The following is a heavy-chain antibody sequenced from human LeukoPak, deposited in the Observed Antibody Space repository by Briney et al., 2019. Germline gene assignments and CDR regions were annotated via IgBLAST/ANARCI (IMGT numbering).Heavy chain of an antibody. Sequence: SVKVSCKASGGTFSSYAISWVRQAPGQGLEWMGGIIPIFGTANYAQKFQGRVTITTDESTSTAYMELSSLRSEDTAVYYCARVAGNRDDAFDIWGQGTMVAVSS. CDR3: ARVAGNRDDAFDI. CDR1: GGTFSSYA. V-gene: IGHV1-69*05. J-gene: IGHJ3*02. D-gene: IGHD1-1*01. CDR2: IIPIFGTA.